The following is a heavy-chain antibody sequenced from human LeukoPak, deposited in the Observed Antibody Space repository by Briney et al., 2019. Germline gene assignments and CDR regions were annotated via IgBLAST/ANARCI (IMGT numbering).Heavy chain of an antibody. Sequence: GGSLRPSCTASGFTVSSIYMSWVRPGPGKGLEWVSVIYNDGSPYYADSVRDRFTISRDNSKNTVDLQLNRLRAEDTAVYFCARGLLAAGTFDSWGQGTLVTVSS. CDR1: GFTVSSIY. CDR3: ARGLLAAGTFDS. J-gene: IGHJ4*02. CDR2: IYNDGSP. V-gene: IGHV3-66*01. D-gene: IGHD6-13*01.